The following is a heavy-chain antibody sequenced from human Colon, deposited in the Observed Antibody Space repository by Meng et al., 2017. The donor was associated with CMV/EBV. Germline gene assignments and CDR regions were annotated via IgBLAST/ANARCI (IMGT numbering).Heavy chain of an antibody. D-gene: IGHD2-8*01. J-gene: IGHJ4*02. Sequence: ASVKVSCKAPGYTFSNYGISWVRQAPGQGLEWMGWISTYNGNANYAQKFQGRVTMTTDTSTSTAYMELRSLRSDDTAVYYCARVGGQYCTNGVCYSAYYFDYWGQGTPVTVSS. V-gene: IGHV1-18*01. CDR1: GYTFSNYG. CDR3: ARVGGQYCTNGVCYSAYYFDY. CDR2: ISTYNGNA.